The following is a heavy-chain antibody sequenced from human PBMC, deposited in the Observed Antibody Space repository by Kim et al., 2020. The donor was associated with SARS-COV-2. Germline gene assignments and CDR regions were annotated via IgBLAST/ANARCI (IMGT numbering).Heavy chain of an antibody. D-gene: IGHD3-16*02. CDR3: ARHGGGYLRAVVPYFDY. V-gene: IGHV4-59*08. J-gene: IGHJ4*02. CDR2: IYYSGST. CDR1: GGSISSYY. Sequence: SETLSLTCTVSGGSISSYYWSWIRQPPGKGLEWIGYIYYSGSTNYNPSLKSRVTISVDTSKNQFSLKLSSVTAADTAVYYCARHGGGYLRAVVPYFDYWGQGTLVTVSS.